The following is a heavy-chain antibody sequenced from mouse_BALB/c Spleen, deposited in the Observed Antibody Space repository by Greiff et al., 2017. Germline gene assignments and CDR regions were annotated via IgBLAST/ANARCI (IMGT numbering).Heavy chain of an antibody. J-gene: IGHJ3*01. CDR3: ARERGAYDYDGTFAY. CDR1: GFTFSSYG. D-gene: IGHD2-4*01. Sequence: EVKLMESGGGLVQPGGSLKLSCAASGFTFSSYGMSWVRQTPDKRLELVATINSNGGSTYYPDSVKGRFTISRDNAKNTLYLQMSSLKSEDTAMYYCARERGAYDYDGTFAYWGQGTLVTVSA. V-gene: IGHV5-6-3*01. CDR2: INSNGGST.